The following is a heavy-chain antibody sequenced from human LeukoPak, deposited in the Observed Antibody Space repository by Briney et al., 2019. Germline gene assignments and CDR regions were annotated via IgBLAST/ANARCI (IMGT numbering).Heavy chain of an antibody. CDR2: IYDSGST. CDR3: ARDEATGIYY. Sequence: PSETLSLTCTVSGGSIRSSYYYWGWIRQPPGKGLEWIGSIYDSGSTYYNPSLKSRVTISVDASKNQFSLKLNSVTAADTAVYYCARDEATGIYYWGQGTLVTVSS. J-gene: IGHJ4*02. V-gene: IGHV4-39*02. CDR1: GGSIRSSYYY. D-gene: IGHD5-12*01.